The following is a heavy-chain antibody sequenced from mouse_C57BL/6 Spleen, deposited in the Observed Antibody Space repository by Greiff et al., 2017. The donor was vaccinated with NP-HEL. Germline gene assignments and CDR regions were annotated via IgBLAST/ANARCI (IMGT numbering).Heavy chain of an antibody. CDR2: FYLGSVSI. CDR3: ARHEEEEGVYYGGSFAY. J-gene: IGHJ3*01. Sequence: VQLQQSGAELVKPGASVKLSCKASGYTFTEYTIHWVKQRPGQGPARTGWFYLGSVSIKYNEKFKDTATLIADNSSSTVYMELSRLTSEDSAVYFCARHEEEEGVYYGGSFAYWGQGTLVTDSA. V-gene: IGHV1-62-2*01. CDR1: GYTFTEYT. D-gene: IGHD1-1*01.